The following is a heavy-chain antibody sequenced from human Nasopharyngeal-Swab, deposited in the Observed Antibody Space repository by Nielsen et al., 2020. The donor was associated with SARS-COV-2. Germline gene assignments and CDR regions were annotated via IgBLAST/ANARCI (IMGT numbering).Heavy chain of an antibody. Sequence: GESLKISCAASGFTFSTYDMIWVRQAPGKGLEWVSGISGSGESTHYADSVKGRFTISRDNSKNTLYLQMNSLRAEDTAVYYCAKDRGCSGGSCYVHWYFDLWGRGTLVTVSS. V-gene: IGHV3-23*01. J-gene: IGHJ2*01. CDR2: ISGSGEST. CDR1: GFTFSTYD. CDR3: AKDRGCSGGSCYVHWYFDL. D-gene: IGHD2-15*01.